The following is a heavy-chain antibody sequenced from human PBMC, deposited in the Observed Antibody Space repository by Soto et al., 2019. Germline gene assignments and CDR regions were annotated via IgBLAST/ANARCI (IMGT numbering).Heavy chain of an antibody. CDR1: GGSVSSDNYY. CDR2: IDYSGST. J-gene: IGHJ4*02. Sequence: SETLSLTCTVSGGSVSSDNYYWNWIRQSPGEGLEWIGYIDYSGSTDYNPSLKSRVTISMDTSKNQFSLKLSSVTAADTAVYYCARDRDSSGYYSGLDYWGQGILVTVS. CDR3: ARDRDSSGYYSGLDY. V-gene: IGHV4-61*01. D-gene: IGHD3-22*01.